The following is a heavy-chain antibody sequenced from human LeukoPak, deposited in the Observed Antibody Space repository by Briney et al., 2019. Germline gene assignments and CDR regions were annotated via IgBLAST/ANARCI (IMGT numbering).Heavy chain of an antibody. J-gene: IGHJ4*02. CDR1: GFTFSSYA. D-gene: IGHD3-10*01. V-gene: IGHV3-23*01. CDR3: AKEPQGGSGTYFDY. CDR2: ISGSGDST. Sequence: GGSLRLSCAGSGFTFSSYAMTRVRQAPGKGLEWVSGISGSGDSTYYADSVKGRFTIPRDNSKNTLYLQMNSLRAEDTAVYYCAKEPQGGSGTYFDYWGQGTLVTVSS.